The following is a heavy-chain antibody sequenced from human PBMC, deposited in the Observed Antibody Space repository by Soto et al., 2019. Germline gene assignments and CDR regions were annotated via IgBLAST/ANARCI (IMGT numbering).Heavy chain of an antibody. CDR1: GYIFTNYG. D-gene: IGHD3-3*01. J-gene: IGHJ4*02. V-gene: IGHV1-18*01. Sequence: ASVKVSCKASGYIFTNYGINWVRQAPGQGLEWLGYISAYNGNTNYAQKFQGRVTMTTDTSTTTAYMEVRSLRSDDTAVYYCARSESEDFWSGYYFDYWGQGTLVTVSS. CDR3: ARSESEDFWSGYYFDY. CDR2: ISAYNGNT.